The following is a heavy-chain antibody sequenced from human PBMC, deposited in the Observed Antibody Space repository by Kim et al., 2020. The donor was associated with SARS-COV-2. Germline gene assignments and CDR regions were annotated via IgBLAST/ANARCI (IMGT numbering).Heavy chain of an antibody. CDR2: INHSGST. CDR1: GGPFSAYY. D-gene: IGHD1-20*01. Sequence: SETLSLTCAVYGGPFSAYYWSWIRQPLGKGLEWIGEINHSGSTNYNPSLKTRVYISVDTSKNQFSLKLSSVTAADTAVYYCARGYKGGLAIDYGMDVWGQGTTVIVSS. J-gene: IGHJ6*02. CDR3: ARGYKGGLAIDYGMDV. V-gene: IGHV4-34*01.